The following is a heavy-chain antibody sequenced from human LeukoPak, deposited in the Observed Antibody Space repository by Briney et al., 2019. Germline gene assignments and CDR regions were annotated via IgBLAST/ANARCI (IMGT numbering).Heavy chain of an antibody. V-gene: IGHV3-21*01. CDR3: ARDSLYGSGSYYNVVY. J-gene: IGHJ4*02. CDR2: ISSSSSYI. D-gene: IGHD3-10*01. CDR1: GFTFSSYS. Sequence: PGGSLRLSCAASGFTFSSYSMNWVRQAPGKGLEWVSSISSSSSYIYYADSVKGRFTISRDNARNSLYLQMNSLRAEDTAVYYCARDSLYGSGSYYNVVYWGQGTLVTVSS.